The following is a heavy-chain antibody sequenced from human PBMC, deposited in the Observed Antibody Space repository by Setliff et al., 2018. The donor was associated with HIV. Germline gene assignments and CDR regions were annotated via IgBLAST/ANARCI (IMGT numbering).Heavy chain of an antibody. J-gene: IGHJ4*01. V-gene: IGHV4-34*01. CDR1: GGSFSAYH. CDR2: INHSGST. Sequence: LSLTCAVYGGSFSAYHWSWIRQTPGKGLEWLGEINHSGSTAYNLALESRVSMSIDTSKNQFSLKLTSVTAADTAIYYCARGRDYTGSWFRPFYLDFWGHGNLVTVS. CDR3: ARGRDYTGSWFRPFYLDF. D-gene: IGHD3-3*01.